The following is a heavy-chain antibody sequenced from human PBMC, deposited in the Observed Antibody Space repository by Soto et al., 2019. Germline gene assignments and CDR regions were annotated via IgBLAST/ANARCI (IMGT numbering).Heavy chain of an antibody. CDR1: GGSISSYY. J-gene: IGHJ5*02. CDR2: IYYSGST. V-gene: IGHV4-59*01. D-gene: IGHD2-15*01. CDR3: ARGPLGYCSGGSCYSGGWFDP. Sequence: QVQLQESGPGLVKPSETLSLTCTVSGGSISSYYWSWIRQPPGRGLEGMGIIYYSGSTNYNPSLKSRVTISVDTSKNQFSLKLSSVTAADTAVYYCARGPLGYCSGGSCYSGGWFDPWGQGTLVTVSS.